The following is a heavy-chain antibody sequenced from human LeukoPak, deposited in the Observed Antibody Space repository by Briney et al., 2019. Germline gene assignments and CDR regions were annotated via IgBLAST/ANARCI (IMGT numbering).Heavy chain of an antibody. CDR2: ISWNSGSI. J-gene: IGHJ4*02. D-gene: IGHD2-2*02. Sequence: GGSLRLSCAASGFTFDDYAMHWVRQAPGKGLEWVSGISWNSGSIGYADSVKGRFTISRDNAKNSLYLQMNSLRAEDMALYYCAKASGYCSSTSCYTGFDYWGQGTLVTVPS. CDR3: AKASGYCSSTSCYTGFDY. CDR1: GFTFDDYA. V-gene: IGHV3-9*03.